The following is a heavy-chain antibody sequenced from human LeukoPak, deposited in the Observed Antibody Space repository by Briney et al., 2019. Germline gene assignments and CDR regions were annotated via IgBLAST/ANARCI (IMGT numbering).Heavy chain of an antibody. CDR2: IYPGDSDT. Sequence: NRGEALKISCKGSGYIFTSYWIGWVSQMPGKGLEWMGLIYPGDSDTRYSPSFQGQVTMSADVSINTVYLQWGSLKASDTAMYYCARGDGYNFRLLWWGQGTLVTVSS. CDR3: ARGDGYNFRLLW. J-gene: IGHJ4*02. D-gene: IGHD2/OR15-2a*01. V-gene: IGHV5-51*01. CDR1: GYIFTSYW.